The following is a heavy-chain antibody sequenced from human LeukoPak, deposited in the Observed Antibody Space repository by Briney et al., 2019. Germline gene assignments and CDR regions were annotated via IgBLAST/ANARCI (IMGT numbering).Heavy chain of an antibody. J-gene: IGHJ4*02. D-gene: IGHD6-13*01. Sequence: PSETLSLTCTVSGASISTNSYYWGWIRQPPGKGLEWIGSIYYSGSTNYNPSLKSRVTISVDTSKNQFSLKLSSVTAADTAVYYCARVDSSNWYEYRGYFDYWGQGTLVTVSS. CDR3: ARVDSSNWYEYRGYFDY. CDR2: IYYSGST. V-gene: IGHV4-39*07. CDR1: GASISTNSYY.